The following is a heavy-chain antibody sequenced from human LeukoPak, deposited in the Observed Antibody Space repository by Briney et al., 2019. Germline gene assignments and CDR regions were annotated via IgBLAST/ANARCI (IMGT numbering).Heavy chain of an antibody. CDR3: VKGAAVEYDYYHMDV. CDR1: GFSFSSYA. V-gene: IGHV3-64*05. CDR2: ISSNGGST. J-gene: IGHJ6*02. Sequence: PGGSLRLSCAASGFSFSSYAMHWVRQAPEKGLEYVSAISSNGGSTYYADSVKGRFTISRDNSKNTLFIQMSSLRTEDTAVYYCVKGAAVEYDYYHMDVWGQGTTVIVSS. D-gene: IGHD6-13*01.